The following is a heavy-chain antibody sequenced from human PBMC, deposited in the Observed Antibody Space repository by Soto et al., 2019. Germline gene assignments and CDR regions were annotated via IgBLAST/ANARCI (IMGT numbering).Heavy chain of an antibody. CDR2: IKQDGSET. CDR3: ATDSGTSDY. J-gene: IGHJ4*02. D-gene: IGHD1-1*01. CDR1: GFTFGTYW. Sequence: EVQLVESGGGLVQPGGSLRLSFAASGFTFGTYWMSWVGQAPGKGLEWVANIKQDGSETYYVDSVKGRFTISRDNARNSLSLQMNSLRAEDTAVYYCATDSGTSDYWGQGTLVTVSS. V-gene: IGHV3-7*01.